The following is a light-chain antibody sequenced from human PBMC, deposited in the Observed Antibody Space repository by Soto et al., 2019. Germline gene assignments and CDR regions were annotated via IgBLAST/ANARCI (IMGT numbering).Light chain of an antibody. V-gene: IGKV3-20*01. CDR3: QLFGSSPYT. CDR1: QSVSSSY. J-gene: IGKJ2*01. Sequence: EIVLTQSPGTLSLSPGERATLSCRASQSVSSSYLAWYQQKPGQAPRLLIYDASSRATGIPDRFSGSGSGTDFTLTIRGLEPEDFAVYYCQLFGSSPYTFGQGTELEIK. CDR2: DAS.